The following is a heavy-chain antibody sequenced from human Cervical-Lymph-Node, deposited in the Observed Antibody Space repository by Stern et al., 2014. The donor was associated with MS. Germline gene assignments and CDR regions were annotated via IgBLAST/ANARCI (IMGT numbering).Heavy chain of an antibody. V-gene: IGHV2-70*01. CDR2: LDWDDDK. Sequence: QVTLRESGPALVKPTQTLTLTCTFSGFSLSTSGTCVSWIRQPPGKGLEWLALLDWDDDKYYSTSLKTRLTISKDTSKNQVVLTMTNMDPVDTATYYCARIDSSGWYYFDYWGQGTLVTVSS. CDR3: ARIDSSGWYYFDY. CDR1: GFSLSTSGTC. J-gene: IGHJ4*02. D-gene: IGHD6-19*01.